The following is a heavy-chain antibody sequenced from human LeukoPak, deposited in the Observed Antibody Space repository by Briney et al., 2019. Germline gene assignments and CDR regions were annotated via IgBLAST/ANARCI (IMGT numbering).Heavy chain of an antibody. CDR1: GFTFSSYW. V-gene: IGHV3-7*01. Sequence: GGSRRLSCAASGFTFSSYWMSWVRQAPGKGLEWVANIKQDESEKYYVDSLKGRFTISRDNAKNSLYLQMNSLRAGDTAVYYCARDKIEGPTKLDYWGQGILVTVSS. CDR3: ARDKIEGPTKLDY. J-gene: IGHJ4*02. CDR2: IKQDESEK. D-gene: IGHD1-1*01.